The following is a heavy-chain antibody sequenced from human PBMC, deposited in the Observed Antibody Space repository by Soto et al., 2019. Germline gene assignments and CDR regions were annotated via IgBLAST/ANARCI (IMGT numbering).Heavy chain of an antibody. V-gene: IGHV1-18*01. D-gene: IGHD2-8*01. J-gene: IGHJ6*04. CDR2: ISPYSGNT. CDR3: AMVDNCGTPAPRDA. CDR1: GYIFVNYG. Sequence: QVQLVQSGDEVRKPGSSVKVSCKASGYIFVNYGIAWVRQAPGQGLEWMGWISPYSGNTHYASKVQGRLTMTTDTSSGTALLERWSLTSDDTAVYYYAMVDNCGTPAPRDAWGKWTTVTVSS.